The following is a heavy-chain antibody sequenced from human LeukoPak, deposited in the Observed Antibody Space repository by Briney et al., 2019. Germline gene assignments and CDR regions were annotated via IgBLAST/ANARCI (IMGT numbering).Heavy chain of an antibody. D-gene: IGHD6-13*01. V-gene: IGHV3-64*01. J-gene: IGHJ4*02. CDR2: ISSNGGST. CDR3: ARSGAAVGLDY. Sequence: PGGSLRLSCTASGFTFNDYSMHWVRQAPGKGLEYVSAISSNGGSTYYANSVKGRFTISRDNSKNTLYLQMGSLRAEDMAVYYCARSGAAVGLDYWGQGTLVTVSS. CDR1: GFTFNDYS.